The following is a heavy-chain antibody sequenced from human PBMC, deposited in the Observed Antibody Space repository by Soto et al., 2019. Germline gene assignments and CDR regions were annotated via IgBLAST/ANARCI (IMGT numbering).Heavy chain of an antibody. CDR2: ISSSSSTI. CDR1: GFTFSIYS. J-gene: IGHJ6*03. V-gene: IGHV3-48*01. D-gene: IGHD2-15*01. CDR3: VRVGWCVAATPCSGYYYYMDV. Sequence: GGSLRLSCAASGFTFSIYSMNWVRQAPGKGLEWVSYISSSSSTIYYADSVKGRYTISRDNAKNSLYLQMNSLRAEDTAVYYCVRVGWCVAATPCSGYYYYMDVWGKGTTVTVSS.